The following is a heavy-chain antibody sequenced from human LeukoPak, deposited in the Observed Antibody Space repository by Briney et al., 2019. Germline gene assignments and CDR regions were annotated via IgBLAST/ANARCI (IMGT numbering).Heavy chain of an antibody. V-gene: IGHV3-30*04. CDR3: AAGREGAVTRILEY. J-gene: IGHJ4*02. CDR1: GFTFSSYA. CDR2: ISYDGSRK. Sequence: GGSLRLSCAASGFTFSSYAMHWVRQAPGKGLEWVAVISYDGSRKYFADSVKGRFTISRDNSKNTLYLQMDSLRAEDTAVYYCAAGREGAVTRILEYWGQGTLVTVSS. D-gene: IGHD4-17*01.